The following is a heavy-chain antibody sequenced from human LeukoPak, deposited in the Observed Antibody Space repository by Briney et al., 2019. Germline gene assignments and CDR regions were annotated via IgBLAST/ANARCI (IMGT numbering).Heavy chain of an antibody. V-gene: IGHV3-11*03. Sequence: GGSLRLSCAASGFTFSDYYMSWIRQAPGKGLEWVSYISSSSSYTNYADSVKGRFTISRDNAKNSLYLQMNSLRAEDTAVYYCARRSGINYYDSSGYYSDYWGQGTLVTVSS. CDR1: GFTFSDYY. D-gene: IGHD3-22*01. CDR2: ISSSSSYT. J-gene: IGHJ4*02. CDR3: ARRSGINYYDSSGYYSDY.